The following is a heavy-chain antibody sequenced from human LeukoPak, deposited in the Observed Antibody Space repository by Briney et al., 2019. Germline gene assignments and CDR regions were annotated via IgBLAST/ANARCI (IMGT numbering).Heavy chain of an antibody. CDR3: ARDYSLWFGESKGGMDV. CDR1: GFTFSTYA. V-gene: IGHV3-48*03. CDR2: ISSSGSTM. D-gene: IGHD3-10*01. J-gene: IGHJ6*02. Sequence: GGSLRLSCAVSGFTFSTYAMSWVRQAPGKGLEWVSYISSSGSTMYYADSVKGRFTISRDNAKNSLYLQMNSLRAEDTAVYYCARDYSLWFGESKGGMDVWGQGTTVTVSS.